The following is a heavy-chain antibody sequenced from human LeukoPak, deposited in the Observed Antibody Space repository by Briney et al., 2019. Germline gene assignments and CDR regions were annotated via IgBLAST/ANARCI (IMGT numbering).Heavy chain of an antibody. D-gene: IGHD1-7*01. V-gene: IGHV3-23*01. CDR1: GFTFSSHA. CDR3: AKEGGTGTRFDY. J-gene: IGHJ4*02. Sequence: PGGSLRPSCAASGFTFSSHAMSWVRQAPGKGLYWVSAISGSGTGTYYADSVKGRFTISRDNSKNTLYLQMNSLRAEDTAVYYCAKEGGTGTRFDYWGQGTLVTVSS. CDR2: ISGSGTGT.